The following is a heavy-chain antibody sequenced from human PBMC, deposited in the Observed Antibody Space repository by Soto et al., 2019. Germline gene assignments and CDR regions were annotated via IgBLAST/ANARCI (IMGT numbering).Heavy chain of an antibody. J-gene: IGHJ5*02. CDR2: IYYSGST. D-gene: IGHD6-6*01. V-gene: IGHV4-30-4*01. CDR1: GGSISSGDYY. CDR3: ARERPDGARLDP. Sequence: SETLSLTCTVSGGSISSGDYYLSWIRPPPGKGLEWIGYIYYSGSTFYNPSLKSRLTISVDTSKNQFSLKLSSVTAADTAVYYCARERPDGARLDPWGQGTLVTVSS.